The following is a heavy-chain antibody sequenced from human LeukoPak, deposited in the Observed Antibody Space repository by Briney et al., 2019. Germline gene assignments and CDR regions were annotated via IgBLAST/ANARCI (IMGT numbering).Heavy chain of an antibody. Sequence: SETLSPTCTVSGYSISSGYYWGWIRQPPGKGLEWIGSIYQSGSTYYNPSLKSRVTISIHTSKNQFSLKLSSVTAADRAVYYCARGDDALDIWGQGTMVTVSS. V-gene: IGHV4-38-2*02. J-gene: IGHJ3*02. CDR1: GYSISSGYY. CDR3: ARGDDALDI. CDR2: IYQSGST.